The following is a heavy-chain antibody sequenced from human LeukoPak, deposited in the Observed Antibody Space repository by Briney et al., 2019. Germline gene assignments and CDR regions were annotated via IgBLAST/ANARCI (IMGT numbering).Heavy chain of an antibody. V-gene: IGHV3-48*01. CDR2: ISSISSTI. D-gene: IGHD3-16*01. Sequence: GGSLRLSCVASGFTFSDYGMNWVRQAPGKGLEWVSHISSISSTIKYGDSVKGRFTISRDNAKNSLYLQMNSLRAEDTAVYYCARVRWGGLYYFDYWGQGTLVTVSS. J-gene: IGHJ4*02. CDR1: GFTFSDYG. CDR3: ARVRWGGLYYFDY.